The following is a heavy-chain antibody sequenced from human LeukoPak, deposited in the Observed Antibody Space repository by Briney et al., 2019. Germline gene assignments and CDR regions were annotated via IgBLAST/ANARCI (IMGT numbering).Heavy chain of an antibody. CDR3: ARLDFWSGYYTSWFDP. J-gene: IGHJ5*02. CDR1: GGSISSSNW. Sequence: SETLSLTCAASGGSISSSNWWSWVRQPPGKGLEWIGEIYHSGSTNYNPSLKSRVTISVDKSKNQFSLKLSSVTAADTAVYYCARLDFWSGYYTSWFDPWGQGTLVTVSS. CDR2: IYHSGST. D-gene: IGHD3-3*01. V-gene: IGHV4-4*02.